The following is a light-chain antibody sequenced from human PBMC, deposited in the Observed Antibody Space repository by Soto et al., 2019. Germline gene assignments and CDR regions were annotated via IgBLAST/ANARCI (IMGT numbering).Light chain of an antibody. V-gene: IGLV1-47*01. Sequence: QSVLTQSPSASGTPGQRVTISCSGSSTNIGSNYVYWFQQLPGTAPKVLIYRTNQRPAGVPDRFSGSKSGTSASLAISGLRSEDEADYYCASWDASVSSWVFGGGTKVTVL. J-gene: IGLJ3*02. CDR3: ASWDASVSSWV. CDR2: RTN. CDR1: STNIGSNY.